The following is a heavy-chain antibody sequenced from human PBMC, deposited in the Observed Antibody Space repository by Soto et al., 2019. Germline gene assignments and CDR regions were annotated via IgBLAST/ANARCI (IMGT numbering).Heavy chain of an antibody. CDR1: GFTFSSYA. Sequence: QVQLVESGGGVVQPGRSLRLSCAASGFTFSSYAMHWVRQAPGKGLEWVAVISYDGSNKYYADSVKGRFTISRDNSKNTLDPQMNRLRAEDTAVDYCAGGPPGELANVFGVVMDYWGQGTMVTVSS. J-gene: IGHJ4*02. D-gene: IGHD3-3*01. V-gene: IGHV3-30-3*01. CDR2: ISYDGSNK. CDR3: AGGPPGELANVFGVVMDY.